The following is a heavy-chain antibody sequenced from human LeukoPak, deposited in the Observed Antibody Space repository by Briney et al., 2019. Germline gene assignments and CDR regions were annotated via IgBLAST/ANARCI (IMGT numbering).Heavy chain of an antibody. CDR2: ISSNGGST. V-gene: IGHV3-64*01. CDR1: GFTFSSYA. D-gene: IGHD6-19*01. Sequence: GGSLRLSCAASGFTFSSYAMHWVRQAPGKGLEYVSAISSNGGSTYYANSVKGRFTISRDNSKNTLYLQMGSLRAEDMAVYYCASTKYSIAVAGPFDYWGQGTLVTVSS. CDR3: ASTKYSIAVAGPFDY. J-gene: IGHJ4*02.